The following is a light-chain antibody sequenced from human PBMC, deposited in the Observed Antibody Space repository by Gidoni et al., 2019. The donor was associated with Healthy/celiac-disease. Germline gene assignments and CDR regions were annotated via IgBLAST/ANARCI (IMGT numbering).Light chain of an antibody. J-gene: IGKJ3*01. CDR3: QQSYSTPLFT. V-gene: IGKV1-39*01. CDR1: QSISSY. Sequence: DIQLTQSSSSLSASVGDRVTITCRASQSISSYLNWYQQKPGKAPKLLIYAASSLQCEVPSRFSGSGSGTDFTITISSLQPEDDATYYCQQSYSTPLFTFGPGTKVDIK. CDR2: AAS.